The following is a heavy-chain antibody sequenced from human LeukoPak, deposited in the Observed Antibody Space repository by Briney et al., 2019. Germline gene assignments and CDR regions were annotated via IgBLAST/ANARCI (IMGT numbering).Heavy chain of an antibody. V-gene: IGHV3-30-3*01. D-gene: IGHD6-19*01. J-gene: IGHJ5*02. Sequence: SGGSLTLSCAASGGTFSSYAMPWVRQSPGMGLEWVAVISYDGSNKYYADSVKGRFTISRDNSKTTLYLQMNSLRAEDTAVYYCARVNSSGWYLSWFDPWGQGTLVTVSS. CDR2: ISYDGSNK. CDR3: ARVNSSGWYLSWFDP. CDR1: GGTFSSYA.